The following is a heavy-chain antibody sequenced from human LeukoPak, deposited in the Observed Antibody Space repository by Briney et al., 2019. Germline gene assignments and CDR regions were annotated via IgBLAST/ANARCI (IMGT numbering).Heavy chain of an antibody. CDR1: GGSISSYY. V-gene: IGHV4-4*07. Sequence: PSETLSLACTVSGGSISSYYWSWIRQPAGKGLEWIGRIYTSGSTNYNPSLKSRVTMSVDTSKNQFSLKLSSVTAADTAVYYCARDLAVVVPAAIGYWYYYYMDVWGKGTTVTVSS. CDR2: IYTSGST. J-gene: IGHJ6*03. CDR3: ARDLAVVVPAAIGYWYYYYMDV. D-gene: IGHD2-2*01.